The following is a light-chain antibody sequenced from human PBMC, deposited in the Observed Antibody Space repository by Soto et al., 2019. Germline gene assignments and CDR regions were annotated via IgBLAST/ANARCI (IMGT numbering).Light chain of an antibody. CDR3: SSYAGSNNYV. CDR1: SSDVGAYNY. Sequence: QSVLTQPPSASGSPGQSVTISCTGTSSDVGAYNYVSWYQQHPGKAPKLMIYEVNKRPSGVPDRFSGSKSGNTASLIVFGLQAEDEADYYCSSYAGSNNYVFGTGTKLTVL. J-gene: IGLJ1*01. V-gene: IGLV2-8*01. CDR2: EVN.